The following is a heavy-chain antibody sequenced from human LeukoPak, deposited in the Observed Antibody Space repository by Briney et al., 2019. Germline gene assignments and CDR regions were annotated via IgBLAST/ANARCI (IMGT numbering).Heavy chain of an antibody. CDR3: ARDDPSGYYA. Sequence: SETLSLTCTVSGGSISSSSYYWGWIRQPPGKGLEWIGSIYYSGSTYYNPSLKSRVTISVDTSKNQFSLKLSSVTAAHTAVYYCARDDPSGYYAWGQGTLVTVSS. D-gene: IGHD3-3*01. CDR1: GGSISSSSYY. CDR2: IYYSGST. J-gene: IGHJ5*02. V-gene: IGHV4-39*07.